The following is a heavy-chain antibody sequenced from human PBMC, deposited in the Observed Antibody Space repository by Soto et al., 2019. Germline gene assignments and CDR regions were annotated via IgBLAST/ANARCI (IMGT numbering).Heavy chain of an antibody. Sequence: PSETLSLTCAVYGGSFSGYYWSWIRQPPGKGLEWIGEINHSGSTNYNPSLKSRVTISVDTSKNQFSLKLSSVTAADTAVYYCARGRGMVRGVIMVRKIDYYYYYGMDVWGQGTTVTVSS. CDR2: INHSGST. V-gene: IGHV4-34*01. CDR1: GGSFSGYY. D-gene: IGHD3-10*01. J-gene: IGHJ6*02. CDR3: ARGRGMVRGVIMVRKIDYYYYYGMDV.